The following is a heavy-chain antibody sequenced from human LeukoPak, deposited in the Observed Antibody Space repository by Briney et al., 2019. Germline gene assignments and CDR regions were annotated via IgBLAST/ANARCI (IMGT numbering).Heavy chain of an antibody. CDR2: IYYSGHT. CDR3: ARHGLTSGSYSRFDY. Sequence: SETLSLTCTVSGGSISSSNYYWGWIRQPPGKGLEWIGSIYYSGHTHYNASLKSRLTISVDTSKSQFSLKLSSVAAADTAVYYCARHGLTSGSYSRFDYWGQGTLVTVSS. V-gene: IGHV4-39*01. CDR1: GGSISSSNYY. J-gene: IGHJ4*02. D-gene: IGHD1-26*01.